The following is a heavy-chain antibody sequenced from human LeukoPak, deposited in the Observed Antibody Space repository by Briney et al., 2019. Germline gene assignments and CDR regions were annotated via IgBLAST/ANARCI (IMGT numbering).Heavy chain of an antibody. J-gene: IGHJ4*02. CDR3: ARVTESYDFWSGSPVAAAFDY. D-gene: IGHD3-3*01. Sequence: KASETLSLTCTVSGGSISSYYWSWIRQPPGKGLEWIGYIYYSGSTNYNPSLKSRVTISVDTSKNQFSLKLSSVTAADTAVYYCARVTESYDFWSGSPVAAAFDYWGQGTLVTVSS. V-gene: IGHV4-59*01. CDR1: GGSISSYY. CDR2: IYYSGST.